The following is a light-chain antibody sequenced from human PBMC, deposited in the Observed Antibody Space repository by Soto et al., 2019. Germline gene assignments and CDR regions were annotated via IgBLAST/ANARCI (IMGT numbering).Light chain of an antibody. CDR1: PSVTNY. CDR2: GAF. J-gene: IGKJ5*01. Sequence: EIVLTQSPATLSLSPGERATLSCRASPSVTNYLAWYQQKPGQAPRLVIYGAFNRATGIPARFSGSGSGTDFTLTISSLEPEDFAVYYCQQRNIWPPVTFGRGTRLEI. V-gene: IGKV3-11*01. CDR3: QQRNIWPPVT.